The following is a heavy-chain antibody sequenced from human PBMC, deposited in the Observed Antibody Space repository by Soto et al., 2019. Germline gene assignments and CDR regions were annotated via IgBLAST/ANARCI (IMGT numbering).Heavy chain of an antibody. J-gene: IGHJ6*02. Sequence: SVKVSCKSSGYRFETYAMSWVRQAPGQGLEWMGWISSYNIDTYYAPKFQDRVTMTKDTSTGTAYMELRSLRSDDTAVYYCARGHGVIIGAMDVWGQGTTVTVSS. CDR3: ARGHGVIIGAMDV. D-gene: IGHD3-3*01. CDR1: GYRFETYA. CDR2: ISSYNIDT. V-gene: IGHV1-18*01.